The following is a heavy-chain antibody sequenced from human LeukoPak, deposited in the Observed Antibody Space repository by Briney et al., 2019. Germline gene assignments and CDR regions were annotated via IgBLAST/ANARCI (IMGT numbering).Heavy chain of an antibody. J-gene: IGHJ4*02. CDR3: ARASQYGSGSHLDY. CDR2: IYYSGST. CDR1: GGSISSYY. D-gene: IGHD3-10*01. V-gene: IGHV4-59*01. Sequence: PSETLSLTCTVSGGSISSYYWSWVRQPPGKGLEWVGYIYYSGSTNYNPSLKSRVTISVDTSKIQFSLKLSSVTAADTAVYYCARASQYGSGSHLDYWGQGTLVTVSS.